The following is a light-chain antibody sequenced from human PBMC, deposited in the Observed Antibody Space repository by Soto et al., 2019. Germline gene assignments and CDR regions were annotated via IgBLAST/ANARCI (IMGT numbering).Light chain of an antibody. CDR3: QQYSHWPRT. CDR2: GAS. J-gene: IGKJ1*01. Sequence: EIVMTQSPAPLSVSPGERATLSCRASQNITSNLTWYQQKPGQAPRLLIYGASTRATGIPARFSGSGSGTEFTLTVSSLQSEDFAVYYCQQYSHWPRTFGQGTKVEIK. V-gene: IGKV3-15*01. CDR1: QNITSN.